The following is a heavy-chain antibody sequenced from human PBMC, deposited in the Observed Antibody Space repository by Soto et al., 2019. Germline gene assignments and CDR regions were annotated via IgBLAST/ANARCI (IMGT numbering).Heavy chain of an antibody. J-gene: IGHJ4*02. D-gene: IGHD1-1*01. Sequence: PGGSLRLSCAASGFTFSSYGMHWVRQAPGKGLEWVAVISYDGSNKYYADSVKGRFTISRDNSKNTLYLQMNSLRAEDTAVYYCANPSTPGTEFDYWGQGTLVTVSS. CDR3: ANPSTPGTEFDY. V-gene: IGHV3-30*18. CDR1: GFTFSSYG. CDR2: ISYDGSNK.